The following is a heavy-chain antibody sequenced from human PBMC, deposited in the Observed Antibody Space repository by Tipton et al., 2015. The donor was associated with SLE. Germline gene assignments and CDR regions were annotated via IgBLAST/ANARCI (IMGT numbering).Heavy chain of an antibody. Sequence: SLRLSCAASGFTFSTYWMSWVRQAPGKGLEWVANINQDESAKYYVDSVKGRFTISRDNSKNTLYLQMNSLRAEDTAVYYCARGRVLDYWGQGTLVTVSS. J-gene: IGHJ4*02. CDR2: INQDESAK. CDR3: ARGRVLDY. CDR1: GFTFSTYW. V-gene: IGHV3-7*01.